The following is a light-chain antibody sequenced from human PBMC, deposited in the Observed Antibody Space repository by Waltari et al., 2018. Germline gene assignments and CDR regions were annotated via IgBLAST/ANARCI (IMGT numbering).Light chain of an antibody. Sequence: IVLTQSPGTLSLSPGARATLTCRASQSVGSRYLAWYQQKPGQAPRLLIYGTSSRATGISDRFSGSGSGTDFTLTISRLEPEDFAVYYCHQYDSSFSTFGQGTKVEIK. CDR3: HQYDSSFST. J-gene: IGKJ2*01. CDR2: GTS. CDR1: QSVGSRY. V-gene: IGKV3-20*01.